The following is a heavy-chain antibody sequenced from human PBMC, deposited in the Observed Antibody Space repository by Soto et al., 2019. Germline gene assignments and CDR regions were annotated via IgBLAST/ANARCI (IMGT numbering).Heavy chain of an antibody. CDR2: IFPILGTA. CDR1: GGTFSSHA. D-gene: IGHD7-27*01. V-gene: IGHV1-69*13. J-gene: IGHJ6*02. Sequence: SVKVSCKASGGTFSSHAISWVRQAPGQGLEWMGGIFPILGTANYAQRFQGRVTITADESTSTAYMELSSLRSEDTAVYYCAAGDSQSLYYYDMNVWGQGTTVTVSS. CDR3: AAGDSQSLYYYDMNV.